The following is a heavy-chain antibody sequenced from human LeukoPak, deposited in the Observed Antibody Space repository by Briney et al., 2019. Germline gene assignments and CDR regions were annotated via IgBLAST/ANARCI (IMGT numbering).Heavy chain of an antibody. Sequence: SVKVSCKASGGIFSSYAISWVRQAPGQGLKWMGGIIPVFGTANYAQKFQGRVTITADESTSTAYMELSSLRSEDTAVYYCARDRVVGLGIDNAFDIWGHGTMVTVSS. V-gene: IGHV1-69*13. CDR3: ARDRVVGLGIDNAFDI. CDR1: GGIFSSYA. D-gene: IGHD2-15*01. CDR2: IIPVFGTA. J-gene: IGHJ3*02.